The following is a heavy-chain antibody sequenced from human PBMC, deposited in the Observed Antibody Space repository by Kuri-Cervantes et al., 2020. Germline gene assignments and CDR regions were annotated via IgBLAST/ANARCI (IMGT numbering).Heavy chain of an antibody. Sequence: SETLSLTCTVSGGSISSGRYYWGWIRQPPGKGLEWIGEINHSGSTNYNPSLKSRVTISVDTSKNQFSLKLSSVTAADTAVYYCARGRGRGGYYRGLDYWGQGTLVTVSS. CDR1: GGSISSGRYY. V-gene: IGHV4-39*07. CDR3: ARGRGRGGYYRGLDY. J-gene: IGHJ4*02. CDR2: INHSGST. D-gene: IGHD3-22*01.